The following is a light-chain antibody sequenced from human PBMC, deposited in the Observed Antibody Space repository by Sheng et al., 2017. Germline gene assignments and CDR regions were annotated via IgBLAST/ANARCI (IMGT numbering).Light chain of an antibody. CDR2: NDN. CDR1: NSNIGNDN. J-gene: IGLJ1*01. CDR3: AGWDAGLSSYL. Sequence: QAVLTQPPSASGDPRQRVTISCSGGNSNIGNDNVYWYQQLPGTAPKLLIYNDNQRPSGVPDRFSGSKSGTSASLAISGLRSEDEADYYCAGWDAGLSSYLFGAGTRVTVL. V-gene: IGLV1-47*02.